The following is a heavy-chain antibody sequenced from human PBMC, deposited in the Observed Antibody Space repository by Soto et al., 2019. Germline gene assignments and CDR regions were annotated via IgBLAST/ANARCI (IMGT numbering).Heavy chain of an antibody. V-gene: IGHV4-39*01. Sequence: TSETLSLTCTVSGGSISSSSYYWGWIRQPPGKGLEWIGSIYYSGTAYYNPSLKSRVTMSVDTSKNQFSLKLTSVTAADTAVYYCATTSGWYLGWFDPWGQGTLVTVSS. CDR2: IYYSGTA. J-gene: IGHJ5*02. CDR1: GGSISSSSYY. D-gene: IGHD6-19*01. CDR3: ATTSGWYLGWFDP.